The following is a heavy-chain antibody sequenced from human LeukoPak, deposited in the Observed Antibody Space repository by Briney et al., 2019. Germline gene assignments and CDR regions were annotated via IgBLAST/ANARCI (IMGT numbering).Heavy chain of an antibody. CDR1: GSTFSSYW. Sequence: PGGSLRLSCAASGSTFSSYWMSWVRQAPGKGLEWVANIKQDGSEKYYVDSVKGRFTISRDNAKNPLYLQMNSLRAEDTAVYYCAREYGDENYFDYWGQGTLVTVSS. V-gene: IGHV3-7*03. CDR3: AREYGDENYFDY. D-gene: IGHD4-17*01. CDR2: IKQDGSEK. J-gene: IGHJ4*02.